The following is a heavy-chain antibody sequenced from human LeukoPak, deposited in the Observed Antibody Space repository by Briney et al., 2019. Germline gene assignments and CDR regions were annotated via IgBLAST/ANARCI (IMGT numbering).Heavy chain of an antibody. D-gene: IGHD6-13*01. J-gene: IGHJ4*02. CDR2: ISSSSSYI. V-gene: IGHV3-21*01. CDR1: GFTFSSYS. Sequence: GSLRLSCAASGFTFSSYSMNWVRQAPGKGLEWVSSISSSSSYIYYADSVKGRFTISRDNAKNSLYLQMNSLRAEDTAVYYCARDRGGSSWPNYFDYWGQGTLVTVSS. CDR3: ARDRGGSSWPNYFDY.